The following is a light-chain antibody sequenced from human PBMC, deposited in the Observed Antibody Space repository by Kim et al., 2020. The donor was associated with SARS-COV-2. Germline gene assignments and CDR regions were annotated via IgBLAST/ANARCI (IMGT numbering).Light chain of an antibody. Sequence: DIKRTQSPSSLSASVGDRVTITCRASQSISSYFNWYQQKPGKVPKLLIYAASSLQSGVPSRFSGSGSGTDFTLPISSLQPEDFATYYWQQSYSTPPDSFGQGTKLEI. CDR2: AAS. J-gene: IGKJ2*03. CDR1: QSISSY. V-gene: IGKV1-39*01. CDR3: QQSYSTPPDS.